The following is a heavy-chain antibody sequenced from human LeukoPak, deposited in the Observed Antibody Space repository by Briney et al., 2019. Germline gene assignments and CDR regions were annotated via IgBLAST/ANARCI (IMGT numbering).Heavy chain of an antibody. CDR1: GFTFSEHY. CDR2: TRDKANSYTT. J-gene: IGHJ4*02. D-gene: IGHD2-8*02. V-gene: IGHV3-72*01. CDR3: AKLVRQVGYYFDY. Sequence: GGSLRLSCAASGFTFSEHYMDWVREAPGKGLGWVGRTRDKANSYTTEYAASVKGRFTISRDDSNTSLYLQMNSLRAEDTAVYYCAKLVRQVGYYFDYWGQGTLVTVSS.